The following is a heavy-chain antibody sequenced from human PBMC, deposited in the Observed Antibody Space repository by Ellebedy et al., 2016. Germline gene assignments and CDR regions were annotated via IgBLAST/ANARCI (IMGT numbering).Heavy chain of an antibody. Sequence: GESLKISCAVSGFIFSNYAMHWVRQAPGKGLEWVALISYDGTTKYSADSVKGRFTISRDNSKNTLFLRMYSLRPEDTAVYFCAREGHFDDYIVDNYYYAIDVWGQGTTVTVS. CDR1: GFIFSNYA. J-gene: IGHJ6*02. D-gene: IGHD4-17*01. CDR3: AREGHFDDYIVDNYYYAIDV. V-gene: IGHV3-30*04. CDR2: ISYDGTTK.